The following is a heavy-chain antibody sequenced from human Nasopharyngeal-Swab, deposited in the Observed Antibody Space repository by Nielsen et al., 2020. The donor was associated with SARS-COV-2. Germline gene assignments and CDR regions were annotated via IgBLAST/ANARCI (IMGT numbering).Heavy chain of an antibody. J-gene: IGHJ5*02. D-gene: IGHD2-8*02. V-gene: IGHV6-1*01. Sequence: SQTLSLTSAISVDSVSSTSAAWNWIRHSPSSGLEWPGRTYYRSTWYNDYAVSVKSRIIINTDTSTNQFSLQLNSVTPDDTAVYYCARGGTDKVGFDPWGQGTLVTVSS. CDR1: VDSVSSTSAA. CDR2: TYYRSTWYN. CDR3: ARGGTDKVGFDP.